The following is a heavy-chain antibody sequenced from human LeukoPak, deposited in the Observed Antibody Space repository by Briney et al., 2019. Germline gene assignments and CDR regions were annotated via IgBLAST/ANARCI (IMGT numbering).Heavy chain of an antibody. Sequence: PGGSLRLSCAASGFTFSNYGMNWVRQAPGKGLEWISCITSSSDNTFYADSVKGRFTVSRDNSKNTLHLQMNSLRVEDTAVYYCARESPDFDYWGQGTLVTVSS. CDR3: ARESPDFDY. J-gene: IGHJ4*02. V-gene: IGHV3-48*01. CDR1: GFTFSNYG. CDR2: ITSSSDNT.